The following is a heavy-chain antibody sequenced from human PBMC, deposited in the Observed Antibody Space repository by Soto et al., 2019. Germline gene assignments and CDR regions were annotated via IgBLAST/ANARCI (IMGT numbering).Heavy chain of an antibody. CDR3: ARWSYYFDY. CDR1: GGSISGYY. V-gene: IGHV4-59*12. CDR2: IYYSGST. Sequence: PSETLSLTCAVSGGSISGYYWSWIRQPLGKGLEWIGYIYYSGSTNYNPSLKSRVTISVDTSKNQFSLKLSSVTAADTAVYYCARWSYYFDYWGQGTLVTVSS. J-gene: IGHJ4*02.